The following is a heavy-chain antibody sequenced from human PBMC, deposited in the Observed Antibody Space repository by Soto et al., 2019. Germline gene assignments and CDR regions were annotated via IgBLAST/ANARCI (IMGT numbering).Heavy chain of an antibody. V-gene: IGHV3-72*01. CDR2: TRNRDNGYTT. CDR3: SINYYDTSGYSIDI. Sequence: EVQLVESGGGLVQPGGSLRLSCAASGFTFSDHYMDWVRQAPGKGLEWVGRTRNRDNGYTTEYAASVKGRFTISRDVSKNSLYLQMNSLQTEDTAVYYCSINYYDTSGYSIDIWGLGTMVTVSS. J-gene: IGHJ3*02. D-gene: IGHD3-22*01. CDR1: GFTFSDHY.